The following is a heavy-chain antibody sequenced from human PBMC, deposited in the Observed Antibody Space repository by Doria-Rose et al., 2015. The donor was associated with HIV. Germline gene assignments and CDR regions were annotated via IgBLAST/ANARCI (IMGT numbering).Heavy chain of an antibody. CDR1: GVSLSSPGMG. Sequence: QITLKESGPVLVKPTETLTLTCTVSGVSLSSPGMGVSRIRQPPGKALEWLANIFSDDERSYKTSLKSRLTISRGTSKSQVVLTMTDRDPVVTATYYCARIKSSRWYHKYYFDFWGQGTLVIVSA. CDR3: ARIKSSRWYHKYYFDF. CDR2: IFSDDER. V-gene: IGHV2-26*01. D-gene: IGHD6-13*01. J-gene: IGHJ4*02.